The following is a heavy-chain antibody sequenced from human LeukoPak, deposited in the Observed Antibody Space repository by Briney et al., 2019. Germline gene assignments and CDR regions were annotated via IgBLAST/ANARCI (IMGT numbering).Heavy chain of an antibody. CDR3: ARDLRPRDSSGYYY. J-gene: IGHJ4*02. CDR2: IKQDGSEK. V-gene: IGHV3-7*04. CDR1: GFTFSSYW. D-gene: IGHD3-22*01. Sequence: GGSLRLSCAASGFTFSSYWMSWVRQAPGKGLGWVANIKQDGSEKYLVDSVKGRFTISRDNAKNSLYLRMNSLRAGDTAVYYCARDLRPRDSSGYYYWGQGTLVIVSS.